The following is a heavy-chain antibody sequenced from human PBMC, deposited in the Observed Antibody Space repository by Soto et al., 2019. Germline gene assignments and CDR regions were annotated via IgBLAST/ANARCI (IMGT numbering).Heavy chain of an antibody. V-gene: IGHV4-61*01. CDR2: IYYSGST. J-gene: IGHJ5*02. D-gene: IGHD6-13*01. Sequence: PSETLSLTCTVSGGSVNSDSYYWSWIRQPPGKGLEWIGYIYYSGSTNYNPSLKSRVTISVDTSKNQFSLKLSSVTAADTAVYYCARAKAPLYSSSWYWFDPWGQGTLVTVSS. CDR1: GGSVNSDSYY. CDR3: ARAKAPLYSSSWYWFDP.